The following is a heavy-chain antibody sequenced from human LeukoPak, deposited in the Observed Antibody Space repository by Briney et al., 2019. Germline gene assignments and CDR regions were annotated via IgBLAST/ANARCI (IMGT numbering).Heavy chain of an antibody. CDR3: ARHQTGLLYYGSGSHTAAFNL. D-gene: IGHD3-10*01. CDR2: FFFPGNT. J-gene: IGHJ3*01. Sequence: SETLSLTCTVSGGSISSYYWTWIRQPPGKGLEWVGSFFFPGNTFYNPSLKSRVTISVDTSKNQFSLTLSSVTAADTAVYYCARHQTGLLYYGSGSHTAAFNLWGQGTRVTVSS. V-gene: IGHV4-39*01. CDR1: GGSISSYY.